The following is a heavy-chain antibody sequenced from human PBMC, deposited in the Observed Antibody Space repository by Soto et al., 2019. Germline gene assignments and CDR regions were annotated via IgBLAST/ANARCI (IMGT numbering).Heavy chain of an antibody. J-gene: IGHJ4*02. CDR3: ARGASAGSGCHHVLGDFDY. CDR1: GYTFTGYY. D-gene: IGHD6-19*01. Sequence: QVQLVQSGAEVKKPGASVKVSCKASGYTFTGYYMHWVRQAPGQGLEWMGWINPNSGGTNYAQKFQGWVTMTRDTSISTAYMELSRLRSDDTAVYYCARGASAGSGCHHVLGDFDYWGQGTLVTVSS. CDR2: INPNSGGT. V-gene: IGHV1-2*04.